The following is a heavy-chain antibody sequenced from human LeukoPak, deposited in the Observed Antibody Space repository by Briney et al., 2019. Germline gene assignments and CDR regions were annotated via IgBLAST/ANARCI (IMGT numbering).Heavy chain of an antibody. CDR3: ARQSRLVIFGVANHWFDP. CDR2: IYHTGST. Sequence: PSETLSLTCSVSGASIRSYYWSWFRQPPEKGLEWIGYIYHTGSTNYSPPPNRRVTMSVDTSKNEFSLKLSSVTAADTAVYYCARQSRLVIFGVANHWFDPWSQGTLVTVSS. J-gene: IGHJ5*02. D-gene: IGHD3-3*01. CDR1: GASIRSYY. V-gene: IGHV4-59*08.